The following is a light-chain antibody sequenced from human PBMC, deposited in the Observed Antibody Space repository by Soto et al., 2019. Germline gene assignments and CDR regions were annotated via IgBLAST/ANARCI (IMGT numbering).Light chain of an antibody. CDR2: QDN. V-gene: IGLV3-1*01. Sequence: SYELTQPLSVSVSPGQTASITCSGDMLGNKYASWYQQKPGLSPVVVIYQDNRRPSGIPERFSGYSSGNTATLTISGTQALDEADYFCQAWNSITAVFGGGTKLTVL. CDR3: QAWNSITAV. J-gene: IGLJ2*01. CDR1: MLGNKY.